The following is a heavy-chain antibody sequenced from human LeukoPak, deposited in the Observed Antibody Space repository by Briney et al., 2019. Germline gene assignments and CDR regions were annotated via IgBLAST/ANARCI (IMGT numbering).Heavy chain of an antibody. Sequence: PGGSLRLSCAASGFTFNSYAMSWVRQAPGKGPEWVSAISGSGGCTYYADSVKGRFTISRDNSKNTLYLQMNSLRAEDTAVYYCAKDPTTYYDSSGFGRYNWFDPWGQGTLVTVSS. J-gene: IGHJ5*02. D-gene: IGHD3-22*01. CDR3: AKDPTTYYDSSGFGRYNWFDP. CDR1: GFTFNSYA. V-gene: IGHV3-23*01. CDR2: ISGSGGCT.